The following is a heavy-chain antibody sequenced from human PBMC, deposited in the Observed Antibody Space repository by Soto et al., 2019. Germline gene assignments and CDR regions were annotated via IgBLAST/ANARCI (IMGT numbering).Heavy chain of an antibody. V-gene: IGHV3-48*02. CDR1: GFSISANS. J-gene: IGHJ6*02. Sequence: EVQLVESGGGLVNPGGSLRLSCTASGFSISANSLQWVGQVPGKGRGWVSNISSGSTSIYNADSVKGRFTISRDNAENSLFLQMNSLRDEDTAVYYCAACRPPSPYDWFYAMDVWGQGTTVSVSS. CDR3: AACRPPSPYDWFYAMDV. D-gene: IGHD3-9*01. CDR2: ISSGSTSI.